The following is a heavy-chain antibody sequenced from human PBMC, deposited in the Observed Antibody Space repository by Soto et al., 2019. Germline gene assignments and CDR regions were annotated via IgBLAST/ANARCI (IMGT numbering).Heavy chain of an antibody. CDR1: GFTFSNYW. CDR3: GTNVRGSSFDY. V-gene: IGHV3-7*05. Sequence: EVHLVESGGGLVQPGGSLRLSCAAAGFTFSNYWMRWVRQAPVKGLEWVATIKHDGGEHYYMDSVKGRFIISRDNAKNSLYLQLNSLRADDTAVYYCGTNVRGSSFDYWGRGTLVTVSS. J-gene: IGHJ4*02. D-gene: IGHD3-10*01. CDR2: IKHDGGEH.